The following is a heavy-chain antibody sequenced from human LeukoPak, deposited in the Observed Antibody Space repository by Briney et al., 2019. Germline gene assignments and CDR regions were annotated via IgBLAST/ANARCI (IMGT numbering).Heavy chain of an antibody. J-gene: IGHJ4*02. Sequence: PSETLSLTCSVSGGSVSSYYWSWIRQSPEKWLEWIGNIYGSGTTNYNPSLGGRVAISVDTSRNQFSLRLNSVTTADTAIYYCVFTEKWLAFDFWGRGTLVTVSS. CDR3: VFTEKWLAFDF. V-gene: IGHV4-59*02. CDR1: GGSVSSYY. CDR2: IYGSGTT. D-gene: IGHD6-19*01.